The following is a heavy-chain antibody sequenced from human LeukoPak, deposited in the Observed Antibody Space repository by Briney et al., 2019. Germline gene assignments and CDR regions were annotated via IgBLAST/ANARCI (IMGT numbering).Heavy chain of an antibody. CDR2: TKNDGSDK. V-gene: IGHV3-7*01. CDR1: GFSFSAAW. CDR3: VNLGYSD. Sequence: GGSLRLSCEASGFSFSAAWMTWVRQAPGKGLEWVATTKNDGSDKYYVDSVKGRFTLSRDNAKNLVYLQMNSLRVEDTAVYYCVNLGYSDGGQGTLVTVSS. J-gene: IGHJ4*02. D-gene: IGHD5-12*01.